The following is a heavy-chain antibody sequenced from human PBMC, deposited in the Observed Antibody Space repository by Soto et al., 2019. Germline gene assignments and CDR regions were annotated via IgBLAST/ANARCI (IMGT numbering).Heavy chain of an antibody. CDR1: GFTFSSNA. V-gene: IGHV3-23*01. CDR2: ISGSGDST. D-gene: IGHD2-15*01. CDR3: AKETLGYCSSGSCRIDY. Sequence: EVQLLESGGGLVQPGGSLRLSCAASGFTFSSNAMSWVRQAPGKGLEWVSTISGSGDSTYYADSVRGRFTISRDNSKNTLYLQMNSLTAEDTAVYYCAKETLGYCSSGSCRIDYWGQGTLVTVSS. J-gene: IGHJ4*02.